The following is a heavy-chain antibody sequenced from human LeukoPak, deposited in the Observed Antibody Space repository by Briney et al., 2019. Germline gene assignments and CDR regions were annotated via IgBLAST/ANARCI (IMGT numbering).Heavy chain of an antibody. J-gene: IGHJ4*02. V-gene: IGHV1-2*04. Sequence: ASVKVSCKASGYTFTGYYIHWVRQAPGQGLEWMGWISPNSGDTNYAQKFQGWVTMTRDTSISTAYMELSRLRSDDAAVYYCARESGGATLYDYWGQGTLVTVSS. CDR2: ISPNSGDT. D-gene: IGHD3-16*01. CDR1: GYTFTGYY. CDR3: ARESGGATLYDY.